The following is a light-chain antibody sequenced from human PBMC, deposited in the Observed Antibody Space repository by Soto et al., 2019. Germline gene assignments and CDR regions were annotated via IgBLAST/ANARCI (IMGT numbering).Light chain of an antibody. CDR1: QSVSSN. J-gene: IGKJ4*01. CDR2: GAS. Sequence: EIVMTQSPATLSVSPGERATLSCRASQSVSSNLAWDQQKPGHAPRLLIYGASTMATGIPARFSGSGSGTEFTLTISNMQSEECAVYYCQQYNTWPPLTFGGGTKVEIK. V-gene: IGKV3-15*01. CDR3: QQYNTWPPLT.